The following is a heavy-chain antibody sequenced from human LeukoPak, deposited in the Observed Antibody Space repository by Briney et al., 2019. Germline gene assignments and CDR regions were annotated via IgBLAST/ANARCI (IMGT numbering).Heavy chain of an antibody. J-gene: IGHJ4*02. V-gene: IGHV3-30*18. CDR1: GFTFSSYG. CDR2: ISFDGSKN. CDR3: AKDLWYCSGGSCYTFDY. Sequence: GGSLRLSCSASGFTFSSYGMHWVRQAPGKGLEWVAVISFDGSKNYYEDSVKGRFTISRDNSKNTLYVQMNSLRAEDTAVYYCAKDLWYCSGGSCYTFDYWGQGTLVTVSS. D-gene: IGHD2-15*01.